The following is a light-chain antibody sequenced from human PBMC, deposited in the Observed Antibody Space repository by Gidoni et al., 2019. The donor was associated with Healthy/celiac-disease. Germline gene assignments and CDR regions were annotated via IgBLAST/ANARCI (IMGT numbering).Light chain of an antibody. CDR2: GAS. Sequence: EIVMTPSPATLSVSPGERATLACRASQSVSRNLAWYQQKPGQAPRLLIYGASTRATGIPARFSGSGSGTEFTLTISSLQSEDFAVYYCQQYNNWPPTWTFGQGTKVEIK. V-gene: IGKV3-15*01. CDR3: QQYNNWPPTWT. J-gene: IGKJ1*01. CDR1: QSVSRN.